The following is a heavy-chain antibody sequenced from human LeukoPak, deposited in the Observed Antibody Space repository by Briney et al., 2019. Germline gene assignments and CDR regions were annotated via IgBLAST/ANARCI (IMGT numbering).Heavy chain of an antibody. V-gene: IGHV4-39*01. CDR3: ARGGLGEAVDY. Sequence: SETLSLTCIVSGGSLKSSRYYWAWIRQPPGKGLEWIGSIYYSGSVYYSPSLQSRLTISVDTSKNQFSLKLSSVTAADTAVYYCARGGLGEAVDYWGQGTLVTVSS. CDR1: GGSLKSSRYY. D-gene: IGHD3-16*01. J-gene: IGHJ4*02. CDR2: IYYSGSV.